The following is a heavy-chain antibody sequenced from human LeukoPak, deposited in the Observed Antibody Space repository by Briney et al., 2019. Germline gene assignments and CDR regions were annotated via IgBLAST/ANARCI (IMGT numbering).Heavy chain of an antibody. D-gene: IGHD3-9*01. CDR1: GYTFTSYD. J-gene: IGHJ6*03. V-gene: IGHV1-8*01. CDR3: ARASTGCYLYYYYYYMDV. CDR2: MNPNSGNT. Sequence: ASVKVSCKASGYTFTSYDINWVRQATGQGLEWMGWMNPNSGNTGYAQKFQGRVTMTRNTSISTAYMELSSLRSEDTAVYYCARASTGCYLYYYYYYMDVWGKGTTVTVSS.